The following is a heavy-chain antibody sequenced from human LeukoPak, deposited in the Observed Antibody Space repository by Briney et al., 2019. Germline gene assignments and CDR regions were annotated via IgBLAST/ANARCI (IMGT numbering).Heavy chain of an antibody. CDR3: AREDAGGTYSFDY. Sequence: PGGSLRLSCAVSGFTVSSNFMSWVRQAPGKGPEWVSVIYTSGITYYADSVRGRFTISRDNSKNTLYLQMDSLTAEDTAVYYCAREDAGGTYSFDYWAREPWSPSPQ. CDR2: IYTSGIT. J-gene: IGHJ4*02. D-gene: IGHD1-26*01. CDR1: GFTVSSNF. V-gene: IGHV3-66*01.